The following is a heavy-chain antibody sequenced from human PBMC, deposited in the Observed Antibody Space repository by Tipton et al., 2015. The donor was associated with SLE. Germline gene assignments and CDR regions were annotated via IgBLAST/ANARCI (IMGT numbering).Heavy chain of an antibody. CDR2: IYHSGST. V-gene: IGHV4-59*11. CDR1: GGSISSHY. CDR3: ARVLGGSGSLSDY. D-gene: IGHD3-10*01. Sequence: TLSLTCTVSGGSISSHYWSWIRQPPGKGLEWIGEIYHSGSTNYNPSLKSRVTISVDKSKNQFSLKLSSVTAADTAVYYCARVLGGSGSLSDYWGQGTLVTVSS. J-gene: IGHJ4*02.